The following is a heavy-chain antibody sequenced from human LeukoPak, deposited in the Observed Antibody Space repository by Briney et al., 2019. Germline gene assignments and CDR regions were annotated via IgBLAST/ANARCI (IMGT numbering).Heavy chain of an antibody. J-gene: IGHJ4*02. D-gene: IGHD6-13*01. CDR3: ARGAVRIAAAGRFDY. V-gene: IGHV3-7*03. Sequence: GGSLRLSCAASGFTFSSYWMSWVRQAPGKGLEWVANIKQDGSEKYYVDSVKGRFTISRDNAKNSLYLQMNSLRAEDTAVYYCARGAVRIAAAGRFDYWGQGTLVTVSS. CDR1: GFTFSSYW. CDR2: IKQDGSEK.